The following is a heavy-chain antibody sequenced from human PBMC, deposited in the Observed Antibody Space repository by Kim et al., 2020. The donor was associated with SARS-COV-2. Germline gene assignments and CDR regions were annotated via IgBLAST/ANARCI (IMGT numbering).Heavy chain of an antibody. CDR1: GFTFSDYY. D-gene: IGHD5-12*01. Sequence: ASVKVSCKASGFTFSDYYMHWVRQAPGQGLEWLGLINPNGDTRSYAQKFRARVTVTRDTSTSTVYMELSSLTSEDTAVYYCAREGDGYKNFDYWGQGTLV. CDR3: AREGDGYKNFDY. V-gene: IGHV1-46*01. CDR2: INPNGDTR. J-gene: IGHJ4*02.